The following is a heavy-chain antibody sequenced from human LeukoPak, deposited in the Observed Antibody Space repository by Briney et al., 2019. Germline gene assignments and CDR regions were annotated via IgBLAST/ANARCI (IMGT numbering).Heavy chain of an antibody. CDR1: GGSISSSSYY. Sequence: SETLSPTCTVSGGSISSSSYYWGWIRQPPGKGLEWIGSIYYSGSTYYNPSLKSRVTISVDTSKNQFSLKLSSVTAADTAVYYCARQFSYYDFWSGYPFDYWGQGTLVTVSS. D-gene: IGHD3-3*01. V-gene: IGHV4-39*01. J-gene: IGHJ4*02. CDR2: IYYSGST. CDR3: ARQFSYYDFWSGYPFDY.